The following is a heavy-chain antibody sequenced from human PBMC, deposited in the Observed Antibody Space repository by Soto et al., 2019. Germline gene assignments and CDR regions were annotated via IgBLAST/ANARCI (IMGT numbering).Heavy chain of an antibody. CDR3: ARGSRPYGDANY. D-gene: IGHD4-17*01. Sequence: QVQLVESGGGVVQPGRSLRLSCAASGFTFSSYGMHWVRQAPGKGLEWVAVIWYDGSNKYYADSVKGRFTISRDNSKNTLYLQMNSLRAEDTAVYYCARGSRPYGDANYWGQGTLVTVSS. CDR2: IWYDGSNK. CDR1: GFTFSSYG. V-gene: IGHV3-33*01. J-gene: IGHJ4*02.